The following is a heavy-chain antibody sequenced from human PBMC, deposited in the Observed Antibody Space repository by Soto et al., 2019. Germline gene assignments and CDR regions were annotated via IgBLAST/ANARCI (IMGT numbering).Heavy chain of an antibody. CDR2: ISAYNGNT. CDR1: GYTFTSYG. V-gene: IGHV1-18*01. Sequence: ASVKVSCKASGYTFTSYGISWVRQAPGQGLEWMGWISAYNGNTNYAQKLQGRVTMTTDTSTSTAYMELRSLRSDDTAVYYCARGYYDSSGYTSGIAFDSWGQGTLVNVSS. D-gene: IGHD3-22*01. J-gene: IGHJ4*02. CDR3: ARGYYDSSGYTSGIAFDS.